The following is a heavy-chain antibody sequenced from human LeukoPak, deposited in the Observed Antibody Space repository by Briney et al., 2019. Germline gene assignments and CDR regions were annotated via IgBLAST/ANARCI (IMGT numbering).Heavy chain of an antibody. CDR3: ARARYGSGGYFFDF. D-gene: IGHD3-10*01. J-gene: IGHJ4*02. V-gene: IGHV3-7*04. CDR1: GFNFNSYW. CDR2: IKQDGSEV. Sequence: GGSLRLSCAGSGFNFNSYWMSWVRQAPGKGLECVANIKQDGSEVYFVDPVKGRFTISRDNAKSSLYLQMNSLRGEDTAVYYCARARYGSGGYFFDFWGQGTLVTVSS.